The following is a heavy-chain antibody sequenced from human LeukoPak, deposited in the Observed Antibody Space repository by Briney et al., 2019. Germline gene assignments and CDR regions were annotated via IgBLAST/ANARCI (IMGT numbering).Heavy chain of an antibody. Sequence: PGGSLRLSCAASGLTFSNYGMHWVRQAPGKGLEWVAVIPYDGFNPYYADSVKGRFTISRDNSKNTLWLQMNSLRAEDTAVYCCAKVKEMYSSGSYYFDYWGQGTLVTVSS. CDR1: GLTFSNYG. D-gene: IGHD6-19*01. CDR2: IPYDGFNP. J-gene: IGHJ4*02. V-gene: IGHV3-30*18. CDR3: AKVKEMYSSGSYYFDY.